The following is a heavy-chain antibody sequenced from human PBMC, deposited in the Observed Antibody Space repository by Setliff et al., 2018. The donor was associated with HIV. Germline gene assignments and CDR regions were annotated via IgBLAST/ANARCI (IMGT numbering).Heavy chain of an antibody. CDR1: GFTFSDYY. CDR3: AKQGSGYDYYYMDV. V-gene: IGHV3-11*06. D-gene: IGHD3-22*01. J-gene: IGHJ6*03. Sequence: PGGSLRLSCAASGFTFSDYYMSWIRQAPGKGLEWVSYYMDSVKGRFTISRDNPKNSLYLQMTSLRAEDTAVYYCAKQGSGYDYYYMDVWGKGTTVTVSS.